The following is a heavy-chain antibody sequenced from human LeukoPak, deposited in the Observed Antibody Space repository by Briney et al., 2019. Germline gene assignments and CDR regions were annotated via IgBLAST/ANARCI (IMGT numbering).Heavy chain of an antibody. CDR3: ARDLFNTVLRYFDWLPYT. Sequence: SETLSLTCTVSGGSISSYHWSWIRQPPGKGLEWMGYIYYSGSTNYNPSLKSRVTISVDTSKNQFSLKLSSVTAADTAVYYCARDLFNTVLRYFDWLPYTWGQGTMVTVSS. CDR1: GGSISSYH. D-gene: IGHD3-9*01. J-gene: IGHJ3*02. V-gene: IGHV4-59*01. CDR2: IYYSGST.